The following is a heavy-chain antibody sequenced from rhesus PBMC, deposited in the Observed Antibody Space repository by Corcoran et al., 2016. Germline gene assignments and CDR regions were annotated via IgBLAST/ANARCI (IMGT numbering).Heavy chain of an antibody. CDR2: IKSGGGST. V-gene: IGHV3-178*01. D-gene: IGHD6-19*01. CDR1: GFTFCAYS. J-gene: IGHJ4*01. CDR3: ARDRLATESGARFDY. Sequence: ELQLVESGGGLAHPGGSLTLSCAASGFTFCAYSMDGVRQAQVKVLEWVERIKSGGGSTWNADSVKATFTISRENARNTRYLQMNSLRAEDTAVYYGARDRLATESGARFDYWGQGVLVTVSS.